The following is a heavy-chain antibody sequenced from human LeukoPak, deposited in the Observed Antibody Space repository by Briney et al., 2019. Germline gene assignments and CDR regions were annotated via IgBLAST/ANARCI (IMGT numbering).Heavy chain of an antibody. CDR3: ARGTSNDAFDI. D-gene: IGHD2-2*01. Sequence: ASVKVSCKASGYTLTCYYMHWVRQAPGQGLEWMGWINPNSGGTNYAQKFQGRVTMTRDTSISTAYMELSRLRSDDTAVYCCARGTSNDAFDIWGQGTMVTVSS. V-gene: IGHV1-2*02. J-gene: IGHJ3*02. CDR1: GYTLTCYY. CDR2: INPNSGGT.